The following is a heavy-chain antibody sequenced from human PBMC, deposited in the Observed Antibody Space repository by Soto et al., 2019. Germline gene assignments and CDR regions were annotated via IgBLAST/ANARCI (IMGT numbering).Heavy chain of an antibody. CDR3: AGRASGYRNLDY. J-gene: IGHJ4*02. CDR2: IDPSDSYS. V-gene: IGHV5-10-1*01. Sequence: GESLKISCQGSGYNFNSYWINWVRQMPGKGLEWLGKIDPSDSYSNYSPSFQGHITISADRSISTAYLQWSSLEASDTAMYYCAGRASGYRNLDYWGQGTLVTVSS. D-gene: IGHD3-22*01. CDR1: GYNFNSYW.